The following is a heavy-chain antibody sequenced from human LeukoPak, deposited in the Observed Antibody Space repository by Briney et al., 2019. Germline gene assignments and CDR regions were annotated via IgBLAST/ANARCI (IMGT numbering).Heavy chain of an antibody. CDR3: ARDRAIEYGDYAIQH. CDR2: IRFDGSNK. V-gene: IGHV3-30*02. D-gene: IGHD4-17*01. CDR1: GFIFSSYG. J-gene: IGHJ1*01. Sequence: GGSLRLSCAASGFIFSSYGLHWVRQAPGKGLEWVAFIRFDGSNKYYADSVKGRFTISRDNSKNTLYLQMNSLRAEDTAVYYCARDRAIEYGDYAIQHWGQGTLVTVSS.